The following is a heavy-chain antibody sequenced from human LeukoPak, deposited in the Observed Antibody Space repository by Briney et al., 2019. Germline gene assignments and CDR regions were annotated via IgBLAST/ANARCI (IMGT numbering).Heavy chain of an antibody. D-gene: IGHD1-26*01. V-gene: IGHV4-59*01. CDR1: GGSISNYY. CDR3: ARGPLGAPAGNWFDP. J-gene: IGHJ5*02. Sequence: SETLSLTCTVSGGSISNYYWNWIRQPPGKGLERIGYIYYSGGTNYNPSLKSRVTISVNTSKSQFSLKLSSVTAADTAVYYCARGPLGAPAGNWFDPWGQGTLVTVSS. CDR2: IYYSGGT.